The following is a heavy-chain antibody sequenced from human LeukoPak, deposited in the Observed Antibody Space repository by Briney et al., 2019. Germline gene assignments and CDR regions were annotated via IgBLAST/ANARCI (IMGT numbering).Heavy chain of an antibody. CDR1: GFTFNIFD. J-gene: IGHJ4*02. Sequence: PGGSLRLSCAASGFTFNIFDMPWVRQAPGKGLEWVAVISDDGSIKYYADSVKGRFTISRDSSKNTLYLQMTSLRAEDTAIYYCAKDRTGVVAAAAVDFWGQGTLVTVSS. V-gene: IGHV3-30*18. D-gene: IGHD2-15*01. CDR3: AKDRTGVVAAAAVDF. CDR2: ISDDGSIK.